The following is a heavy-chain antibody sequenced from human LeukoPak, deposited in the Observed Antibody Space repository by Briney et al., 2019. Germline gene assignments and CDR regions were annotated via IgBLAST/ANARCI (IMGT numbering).Heavy chain of an antibody. CDR3: ARDRYCGGGTCVIDY. Sequence: SVKVSCKASGGTFSSYAISWVRQAPGQGLEWMGGIIPIFGTANYAQKFQGRVTITADESTSTAYMELSSLRSEDTAMYYCARDRYCGGGTCVIDYWGQGTLVTVSS. CDR2: IIPIFGTA. V-gene: IGHV1-69*13. D-gene: IGHD2-15*01. J-gene: IGHJ4*02. CDR1: GGTFSSYA.